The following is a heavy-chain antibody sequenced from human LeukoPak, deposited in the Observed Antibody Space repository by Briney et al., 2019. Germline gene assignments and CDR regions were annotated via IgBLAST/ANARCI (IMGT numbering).Heavy chain of an antibody. V-gene: IGHV4-30-4*01. CDR3: ARADPYQLLFYHGMDV. CDR1: GGSISSGNYY. D-gene: IGHD1-26*01. J-gene: IGHJ6*02. Sequence: SETLSLTCSVSGGSISSGNYYWSWIRQPPEKGLEWIGYIYYSGSTYHNPSLKSRVIISVDTSKNQFSLKLSSVTAADTAVYYCARADPYQLLFYHGMDVWGQGTTVTVSS. CDR2: IYYSGST.